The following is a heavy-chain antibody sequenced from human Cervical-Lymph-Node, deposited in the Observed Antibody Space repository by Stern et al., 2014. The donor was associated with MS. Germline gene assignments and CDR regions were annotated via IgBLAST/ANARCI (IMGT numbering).Heavy chain of an antibody. CDR1: GFTFGSYW. Sequence: VPLVESGGGLVRPGESLRLSCVVSGFTFGSYWMSWVRQAPGKGLEWVANIKYDGSEKNYGDSVKGRFTISRDNAKNSLYLQMTSLRVEDTAVYFCARGYGSGYWGQGTRVTVSS. D-gene: IGHD6-25*01. CDR2: IKYDGSEK. CDR3: ARGYGSGY. V-gene: IGHV3-7*01. J-gene: IGHJ4*02.